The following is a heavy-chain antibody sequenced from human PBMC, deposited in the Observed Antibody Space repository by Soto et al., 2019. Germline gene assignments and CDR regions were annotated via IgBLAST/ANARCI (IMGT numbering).Heavy chain of an antibody. D-gene: IGHD3-22*01. J-gene: IGHJ3*02. V-gene: IGHV2-5*01. CDR1: GFSLSTSGGG. CDR2: IYWNDDK. CDR3: AHRRLGYYDPYDAFDI. Sequence: SGPTLVNPTHTLTLTCTFSGFSLSTSGGGVGWIRQPPGKALEWLALIYWNDDKRYSPSLKSRLTITKDTSKNQVVLTMTNMDRGWRWTYYCAHRRLGYYDPYDAFDIWGQGKMVTVSS.